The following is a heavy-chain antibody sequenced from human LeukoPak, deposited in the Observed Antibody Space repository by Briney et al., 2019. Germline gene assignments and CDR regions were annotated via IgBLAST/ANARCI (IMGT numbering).Heavy chain of an antibody. V-gene: IGHV3-49*04. Sequence: GGSLRLSCTASGFTFGDYAMSWVRQAPGKGLEWVGFIRSKAYGGTTEYAASVKGRFTISRDDSKSIAYLQMNSLKTEDTAVYYCTRDPDLGPGDYYDSSGYYYIYSDYWGQGTLVTVSS. J-gene: IGHJ4*02. CDR1: GFTFGDYA. CDR2: IRSKAYGGTT. CDR3: TRDPDLGPGDYYDSSGYYYIYSDY. D-gene: IGHD3-22*01.